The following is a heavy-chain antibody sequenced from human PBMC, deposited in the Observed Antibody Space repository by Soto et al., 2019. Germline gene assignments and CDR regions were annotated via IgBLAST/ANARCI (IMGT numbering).Heavy chain of an antibody. CDR3: ARGGGFSGNYL. J-gene: IGHJ4*02. Sequence: EVQLVESGGGLVQPGGSLRLSCAASGFSFSDYWMHWVRQAPGKGLVWVSCIDTDGSTTTYADSVKGRFTISRDNVKNTLYLQMDSVRAEDTALYYCARGGGFSGNYLGGQGTLVTVSS. D-gene: IGHD1-26*01. CDR2: IDTDGSTT. V-gene: IGHV3-74*01. CDR1: GFSFSDYW.